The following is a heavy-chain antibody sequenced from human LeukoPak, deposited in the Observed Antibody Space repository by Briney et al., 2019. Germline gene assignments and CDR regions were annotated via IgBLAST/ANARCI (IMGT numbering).Heavy chain of an antibody. Sequence: GESLKISCKGSGYSINNYWIGWVRQMPGRGLEWMGIIYPADSDIRYSPSFQGQVTISADKSISTAYLQWSSLKASDTAMYYCARQEYCSGGSCYTWFDPWGQGTLVTVSS. CDR1: GYSINNYW. J-gene: IGHJ5*02. CDR2: IYPADSDI. CDR3: ARQEYCSGGSCYTWFDP. V-gene: IGHV5-51*01. D-gene: IGHD2-15*01.